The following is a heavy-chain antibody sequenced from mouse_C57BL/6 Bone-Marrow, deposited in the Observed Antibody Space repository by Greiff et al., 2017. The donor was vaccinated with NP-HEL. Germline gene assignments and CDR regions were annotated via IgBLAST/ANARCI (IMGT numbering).Heavy chain of an antibody. V-gene: IGHV2-9*01. CDR2: IWGGGST. CDR3: AKHASYYYDSSYWYFDV. CDR1: GFSLTSYG. D-gene: IGHD1-1*01. J-gene: IGHJ1*03. Sequence: VKLMESGPGLVAPSQSLSIPCTVSGFSLTSYGVDWVRQPPGKGLEWQGVIWGGGSTKYNSALMSRLSINKDNSKSQVFLKMNSLQTDDTAMDYCAKHASYYYDSSYWYFDVWGTGTTVTVSS.